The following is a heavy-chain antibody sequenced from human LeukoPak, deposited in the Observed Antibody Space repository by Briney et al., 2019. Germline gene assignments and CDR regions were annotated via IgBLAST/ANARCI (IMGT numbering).Heavy chain of an antibody. D-gene: IGHD6-6*01. V-gene: IGHV4-39*07. CDR3: ARDQASSSYPYYYYYYMDV. Sequence: SETLSLTCTVSGGSISSSSYYWGWIRQPPGKGLEWIGSIYYSGSTYYNPSLKSRVTISVDTSKNQFSLKLSSVTAADTAVYYCARDQASSSYPYYYYYYMDVWGKGTTVTVSS. J-gene: IGHJ6*03. CDR1: GGSISSSSYY. CDR2: IYYSGST.